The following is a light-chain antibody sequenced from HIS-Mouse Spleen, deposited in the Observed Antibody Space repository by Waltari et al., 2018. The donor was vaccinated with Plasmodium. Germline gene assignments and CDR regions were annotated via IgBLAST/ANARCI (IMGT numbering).Light chain of an antibody. V-gene: IGKV3-15*01. CDR2: GAS. Sequence: EIVMTQSPATLSVSPGERATLSCRASQSVSSNLAWYQQKPGQAPSLLIYGASTRATGIPARFSGSGSVTEFTLTISSLQSEDFAVYYCQQYNNWSFTFGPGTKVDIK. J-gene: IGKJ3*01. CDR3: QQYNNWSFT. CDR1: QSVSSN.